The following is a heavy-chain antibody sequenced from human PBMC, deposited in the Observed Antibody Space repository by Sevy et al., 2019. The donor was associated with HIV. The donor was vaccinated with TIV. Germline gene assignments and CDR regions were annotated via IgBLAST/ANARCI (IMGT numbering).Heavy chain of an antibody. CDR3: AREAGGYDYDYGMDV. J-gene: IGHJ6*02. Sequence: SETLSLTCSVSGGTIVSSGHYWGWIRQTPGKGLEWIGSIYYNVHTYYNPSLNIRLTISIDTSKNQFSLNLSSVTAADTAIYFSAREAGGYDYDYGMDVWGQGTTVTVSS. V-gene: IGHV4-39*02. CDR2: IYYNVHT. CDR1: GGTIVSSGHY. D-gene: IGHD5-12*01.